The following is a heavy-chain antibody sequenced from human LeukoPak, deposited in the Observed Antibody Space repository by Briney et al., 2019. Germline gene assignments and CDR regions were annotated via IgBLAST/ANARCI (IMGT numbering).Heavy chain of an antibody. D-gene: IGHD1-26*01. CDR3: ARDEEGGSYFD. Sequence: SETLSLTCTVSGGSISSYYWSWIRQPPGKGLEWIGYIYYSGSTNYNPSLKSRVTISVDTSKNQFSLKLSSVTAADTAVYYCARDEEGGSYFDWGQGTLVTVSS. J-gene: IGHJ4*02. CDR2: IYYSGST. V-gene: IGHV4-59*01. CDR1: GGSISSYY.